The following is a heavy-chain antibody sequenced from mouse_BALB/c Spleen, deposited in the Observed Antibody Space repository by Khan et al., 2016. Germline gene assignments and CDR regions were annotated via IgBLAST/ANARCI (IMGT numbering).Heavy chain of an antibody. D-gene: IGHD2-4*01. CDR2: IRSKSNNYAT. V-gene: IGHV10-1*02. CDR1: GFTFSTYA. J-gene: IGHJ3*01. Sequence: EVQLVESGGGLVLPKGSLKLSCAASGFTFSTYAMNWVRQAPGKGLEWVARIRSKSNNYATYYDDSLKDRFTISSDDSRGLVYLQMNNLKTEDTAMYYCVRPRYDYDPAWFAYWGQGTLVTVST. CDR3: VRPRYDYDPAWFAY.